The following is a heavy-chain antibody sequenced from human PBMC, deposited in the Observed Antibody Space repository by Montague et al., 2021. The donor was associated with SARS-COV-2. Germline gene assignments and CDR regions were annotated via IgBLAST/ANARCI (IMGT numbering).Heavy chain of an antibody. CDR1: GGSISSSSYY. V-gene: IGHV4-39*01. CDR3: ARQGRKWLVRIDWFDP. D-gene: IGHD6-19*01. J-gene: IGHJ5*02. CDR2: IYYSGST. Sequence: SETLSLTCTVSGGSISSSSYYWGWIRQPPGKGLEWIGSIYYSGSTYYNPSLKSRVTISVDTSMNQFSLKLSSVTAADTAVYYCARQGRKWLVRIDWFDPWGQGTLVTVSS.